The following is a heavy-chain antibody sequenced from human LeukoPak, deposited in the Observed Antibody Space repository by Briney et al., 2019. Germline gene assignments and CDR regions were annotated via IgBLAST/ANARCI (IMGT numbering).Heavy chain of an antibody. V-gene: IGHV3-23*01. CDR1: GFTFSSYT. J-gene: IGHJ4*02. CDR2: IIGSGGNT. CDR3: APDPFDS. Sequence: PGGSLRLTCAASGFTFSSYTMSWVRQAPGKGLEWVSAIIGSGGNTYYADSVKGRFTISRDNSKNTLYLQMNSLRAEDTAVYYCAPDPFDSWGQGTLVTVSS.